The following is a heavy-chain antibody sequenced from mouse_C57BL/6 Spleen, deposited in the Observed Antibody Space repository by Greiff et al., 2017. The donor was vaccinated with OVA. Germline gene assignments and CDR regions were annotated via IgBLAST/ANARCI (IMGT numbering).Heavy chain of an antibody. CDR1: GYSFTDYN. V-gene: IGHV1-39*01. D-gene: IGHD2-2*01. Sequence: EVQLQQSGPELVKPGASVKISCKASGYSFTDYNMNWVKQSNGKRLEWIGVINPNYGTTSYNQKFKGKATLTVDQSSSTAYMQLNSLTSEDSAVYYCTRREGYDWCFDVWGKGTTVTVSS. CDR2: INPNYGTT. J-gene: IGHJ1*03. CDR3: TRREGYDWCFDV.